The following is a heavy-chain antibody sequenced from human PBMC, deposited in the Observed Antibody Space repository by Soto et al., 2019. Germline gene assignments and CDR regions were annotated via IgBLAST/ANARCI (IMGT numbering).Heavy chain of an antibody. D-gene: IGHD2-2*01. Sequence: GGSLRLSCAASGFTFSTYEFNWVRQAPGRGLEWISCISVSGNIIKYAESVKGRFTISRDNAENSLHLHMSNLRVDDTALYFCARDTMRASATASLDYWGQGTQVTVS. CDR3: ARDTMRASATASLDY. V-gene: IGHV3-48*03. CDR1: GFTFSTYE. J-gene: IGHJ4*02. CDR2: ISVSGNII.